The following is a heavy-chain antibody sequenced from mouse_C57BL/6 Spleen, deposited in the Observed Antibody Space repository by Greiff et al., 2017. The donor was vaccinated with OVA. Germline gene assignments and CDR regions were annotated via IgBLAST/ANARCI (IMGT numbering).Heavy chain of an antibody. CDR3: ARERRSNYGGVFDY. CDR1: GYSITSGYY. Sequence: EVQLQESGPGLVKPSQSLSLTCSATGYSITSGYYWNWIRQFPGNKLEWMGYISYDGSNNYNSSLKNQISLTRDTSKSQFYLKLNSMTTEDTAAYYCARERRSNYGGVFDYWGQGTTVTVSS. D-gene: IGHD2-5*01. J-gene: IGHJ2*01. V-gene: IGHV3-6*01. CDR2: ISYDGSN.